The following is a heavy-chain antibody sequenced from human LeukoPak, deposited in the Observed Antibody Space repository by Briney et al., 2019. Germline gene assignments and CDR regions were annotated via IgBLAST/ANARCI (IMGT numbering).Heavy chain of an antibody. Sequence: SETLSLTCTVSDGSITNYDWSWVRQPPGKGLEFIGHVHYSGTANYNPSLRSRVTISIDTSKKHFFLKLKSVTAADTAVYYCARFSPRAMGNYLDFWGQGTLVTVSS. V-gene: IGHV4-59*01. CDR3: ARFSPRAMGNYLDF. CDR1: DGSITNYD. J-gene: IGHJ4*02. D-gene: IGHD7-27*01. CDR2: VHYSGTA.